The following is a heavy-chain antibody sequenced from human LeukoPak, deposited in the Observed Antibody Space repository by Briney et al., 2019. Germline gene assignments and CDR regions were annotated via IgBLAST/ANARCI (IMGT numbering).Heavy chain of an antibody. CDR1: GGSISSSSYY. V-gene: IGHV4-30-4*08. CDR2: IYDSGST. CDR3: ARDCSGGSCYGAFDI. J-gene: IGHJ3*02. Sequence: SETLSLTCTVSGGSISSSSYYWGWIRQPPGKGLEWIGYIYDSGSTYYNPSLKSRITISVDTSENRFSLKLSSVTATDTAVYYCARDCSGGSCYGAFDIWGQGTMVTVSS. D-gene: IGHD2-15*01.